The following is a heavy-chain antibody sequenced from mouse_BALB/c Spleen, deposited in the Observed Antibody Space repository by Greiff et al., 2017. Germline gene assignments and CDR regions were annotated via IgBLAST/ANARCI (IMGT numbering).Heavy chain of an antibody. J-gene: IGHJ3*01. CDR2: IDPENGNT. D-gene: IGHD2-2*01. CDR3: ASVYGYNFAY. V-gene: IGHV14-1*02. Sequence: EVQLQQSGAELVRPGALVKLSCKASGFNFNDYYMHWVKQRPEQGLEWIGWIDPENGNTIYDPKFQGKASITADTSSNTAYLQLSSLTSEDTAVYYCASVYGYNFAYWGQGTLVTVSA. CDR1: GFNFNDYY.